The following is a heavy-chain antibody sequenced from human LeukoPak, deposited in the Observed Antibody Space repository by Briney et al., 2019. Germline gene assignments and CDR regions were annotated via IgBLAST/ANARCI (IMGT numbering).Heavy chain of an antibody. V-gene: IGHV3-23*01. D-gene: IGHD6-13*01. J-gene: IGHJ4*02. CDR3: ARGKTAASGVFDY. CDR1: GFTFSSYA. CDR2: ISGSGGST. Sequence: GGSLRLSCAASGFTFSSYAMSWVRQAPGKGLEWVSAISGSGGSTYYADSVKGRFTISRDNSKNSLYLQMNSLRAEDTAVYYCARGKTAASGVFDYWGQGTLVTVSS.